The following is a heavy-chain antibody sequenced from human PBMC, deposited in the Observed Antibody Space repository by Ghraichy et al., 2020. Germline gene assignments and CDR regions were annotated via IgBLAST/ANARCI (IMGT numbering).Heavy chain of an antibody. CDR1: GGSIINSDYY. Sequence: LNISCTVSGGSIINSDYYWGWIRQPPGKGLEWIGSIYYSGSSYYNPSLKSRVTISVDTSKNQFSLNLYSVTAADTAVYYCASHRAGGDQNFDYWGQGTLVTVSS. J-gene: IGHJ4*02. CDR3: ASHRAGGDQNFDY. D-gene: IGHD4-17*01. CDR2: IYYSGSS. V-gene: IGHV4-39*07.